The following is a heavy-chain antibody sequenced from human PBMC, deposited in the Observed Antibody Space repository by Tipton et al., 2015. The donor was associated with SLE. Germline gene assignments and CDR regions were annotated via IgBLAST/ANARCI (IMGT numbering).Heavy chain of an antibody. Sequence: TLSLTCTVSGGSISSGSYYWSWIRQPAGKGLEWIGRIYTSGSTNYNPSLKSRATISVDTSKNQFSLKLSSVTAADTAVYYCARGVVVAAGWFDPWGQGTLVTVSS. D-gene: IGHD2-15*01. J-gene: IGHJ5*02. CDR2: IYTSGST. CDR1: GGSISSGSYY. V-gene: IGHV4-61*02. CDR3: ARGVVVAAGWFDP.